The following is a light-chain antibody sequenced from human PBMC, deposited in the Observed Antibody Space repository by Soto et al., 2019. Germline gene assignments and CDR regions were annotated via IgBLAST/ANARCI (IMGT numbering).Light chain of an antibody. V-gene: IGKV1-39*01. J-gene: IGKJ3*01. Sequence: DIQMTQSPSSLSASVGERVTITCRASQSISSYLNWFQQKPGKAPKLLIYAASSLPTGVPLRFSGSGSGTDFTLTISSLQREDFATYYCQESLTSLGTFGPGTKVDIK. CDR2: AAS. CDR1: QSISSY. CDR3: QESLTSLGT.